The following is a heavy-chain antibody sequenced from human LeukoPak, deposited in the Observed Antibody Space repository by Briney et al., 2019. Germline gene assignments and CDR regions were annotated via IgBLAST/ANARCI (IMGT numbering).Heavy chain of an antibody. J-gene: IGHJ6*02. D-gene: IGHD1-26*01. Sequence: GVSLRLSCSVYGLTLSTYPIHWVGPAQGKGPEWVAVISYDGRNQKYADSAKGGFTISRDNSKNTLYLQMNSLRAEDTAVYYCAREGVGGMDVWGQGTTVTVSS. CDR3: AREGVGGMDV. CDR2: ISYDGRNQ. V-gene: IGHV3-30*04. CDR1: GLTLSTYP.